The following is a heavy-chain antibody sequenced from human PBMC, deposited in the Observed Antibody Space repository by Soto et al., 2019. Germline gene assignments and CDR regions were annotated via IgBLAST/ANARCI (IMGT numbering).Heavy chain of an antibody. D-gene: IGHD6-13*01. CDR3: ARHSAGFDY. V-gene: IGHV3-7*01. Sequence: PGGSLRLSCAASGFTFTIYYMSWVRQAPGKGLEWVANVNQDGSGTYYVDSVKGRFTISRDNAQNSLYLQMNSLRAEDTAVYYCARHSAGFDYWGQGTLVTVSS. J-gene: IGHJ4*02. CDR2: VNQDGSGT. CDR1: GFTFTIYY.